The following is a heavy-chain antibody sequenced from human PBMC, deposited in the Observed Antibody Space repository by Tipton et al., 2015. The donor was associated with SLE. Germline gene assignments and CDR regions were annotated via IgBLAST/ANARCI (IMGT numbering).Heavy chain of an antibody. Sequence: LRLSCTVSGGSISSSSYYWGWIRQPPGKGLEWIGSIYYSGSTYYNPSLKSRVTISVDTSKNQFSLKLSSVTAADTAVYYCARGISLGSRYDYVWVPWGQGTLVTVSS. J-gene: IGHJ5*02. V-gene: IGHV4-39*07. CDR3: ARGISLGSRYDYVWVP. CDR2: IYYSGST. CDR1: GGSISSSSYY. D-gene: IGHD3-16*01.